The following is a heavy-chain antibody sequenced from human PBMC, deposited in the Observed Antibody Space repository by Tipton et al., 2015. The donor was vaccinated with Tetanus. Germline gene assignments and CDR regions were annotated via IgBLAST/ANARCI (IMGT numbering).Heavy chain of an antibody. D-gene: IGHD4-17*01. CDR2: ISYMGVT. Sequence: TLSLTCTVSAASISSYYWTWIRQPPGKGLEWIGYISYMGVTKYSPSLKSRVTISLDTSKNQFSLKLNSMAAADTAVYYCARHGDNAYFDYWGQGTLVTVSS. V-gene: IGHV4-59*08. CDR3: ARHGDNAYFDY. J-gene: IGHJ4*02. CDR1: AASISSYY.